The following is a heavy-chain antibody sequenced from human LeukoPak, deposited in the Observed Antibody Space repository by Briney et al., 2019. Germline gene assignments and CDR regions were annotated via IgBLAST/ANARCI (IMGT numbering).Heavy chain of an antibody. CDR3: ARVVAVAAKDY. CDR1: GFTFSSHW. CDR2: INSDGSST. J-gene: IGHJ4*02. V-gene: IGHV3-74*01. Sequence: GGSLRLSCAASGFTFSSHWMHWVRQAPGKGLVWVSRINSDGSSTSYADSVKGRFTISRDNAKNTLYLQMNSLRAEDTAVYYCARVVAVAAKDYWGQGTLVTVSS. D-gene: IGHD6-19*01.